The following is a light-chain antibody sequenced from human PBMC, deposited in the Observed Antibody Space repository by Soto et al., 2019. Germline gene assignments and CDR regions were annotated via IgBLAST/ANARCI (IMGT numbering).Light chain of an antibody. V-gene: IGLV2-14*01. Sequence: QSVLTQPASLSGSPGQSITISCTGTSSDIGAYDYVSWFQQHPGKAPKLMISEVNNRPSGVPDRFSGSKSGTSASLAITGLQAEDESDYYCHSYDSSLSGSVFGTGTKVTGL. CDR2: EVN. J-gene: IGLJ1*01. CDR1: SSDIGAYDY. CDR3: HSYDSSLSGSV.